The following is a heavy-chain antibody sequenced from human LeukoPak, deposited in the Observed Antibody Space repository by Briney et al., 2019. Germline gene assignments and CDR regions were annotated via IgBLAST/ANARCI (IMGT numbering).Heavy chain of an antibody. V-gene: IGHV3-64*01. J-gene: IGHJ4*02. CDR3: ARDPHDQGYFDF. CDR1: GFTCSSYA. CDR2: ISSNGGST. Sequence: GGSLRLSCAASGFTCSSYAMHWVRQAPGKGLEYVSGISSNGGSTYYVNSVKGRFTISRDNSKNTLYLQMGSLRAEDMAVYYCARDPHDQGYFDFWGQGTLVTVSS. D-gene: IGHD2-2*01.